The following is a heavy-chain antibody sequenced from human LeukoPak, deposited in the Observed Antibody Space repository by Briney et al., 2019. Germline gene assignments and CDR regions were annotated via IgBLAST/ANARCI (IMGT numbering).Heavy chain of an antibody. J-gene: IGHJ3*02. D-gene: IGHD3-22*01. Sequence: GGSLRLSCAASGFTFSDYYMSWIRQAPGKGLEWVSYISSSGSTIYYADSVKGRFTISRDNAKNSLYLQMNSLRAEDTAVYYCASSHTTYYYDSSGSWAFDIWGQGTMVTVSS. CDR1: GFTFSDYY. V-gene: IGHV3-11*04. CDR2: ISSSGSTI. CDR3: ASSHTTYYYDSSGSWAFDI.